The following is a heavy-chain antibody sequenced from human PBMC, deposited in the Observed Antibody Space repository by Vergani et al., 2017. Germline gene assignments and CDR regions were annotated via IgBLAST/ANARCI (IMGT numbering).Heavy chain of an antibody. CDR3: ARDSGYDFWSGQGFDI. CDR2: IYYSGST. V-gene: IGHV4-61*01. Sequence: QVQLQESGPGLVKPSETLSLTCTVSGGSVSSGSYYWSWIRQPPGKGLEWIGYIYYSGSTNYNPSLKSRVTISVDTSKNQFSLKLSSVTAADTAVYYCARDSGYDFWSGQGFDIWGQGTMVTVSS. J-gene: IGHJ3*02. CDR1: GGSVSSGSYY. D-gene: IGHD3-3*01.